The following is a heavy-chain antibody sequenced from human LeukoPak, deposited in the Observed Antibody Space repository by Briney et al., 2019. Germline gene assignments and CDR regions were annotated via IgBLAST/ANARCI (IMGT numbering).Heavy chain of an antibody. Sequence: PGGSLRLSCAASGFTFSSYGMHWVRQAPGKGLEWVAVISYDGSNKYYADSVKSRFTISRDNSKNTLYLQMNSLRAEDTAVYYCAKDRVLDYWGQGTLVTVSS. CDR1: GFTFSSYG. V-gene: IGHV3-30*18. D-gene: IGHD3-10*01. J-gene: IGHJ4*02. CDR2: ISYDGSNK. CDR3: AKDRVLDY.